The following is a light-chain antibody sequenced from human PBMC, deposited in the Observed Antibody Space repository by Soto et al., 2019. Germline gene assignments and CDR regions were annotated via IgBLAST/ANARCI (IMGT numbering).Light chain of an antibody. CDR2: AAS. CDR1: QDINNY. Sequence: DIQMTQSPSSLSASVGDRVTITCRASQDINNYLAWYQQKPGKVPKLLIYAASTLQSGVPSRFSGSGSGTDFTLTISSLQPEDVATYYCQRYNSAPWTFGQGTKAEIK. J-gene: IGKJ1*01. CDR3: QRYNSAPWT. V-gene: IGKV1-27*01.